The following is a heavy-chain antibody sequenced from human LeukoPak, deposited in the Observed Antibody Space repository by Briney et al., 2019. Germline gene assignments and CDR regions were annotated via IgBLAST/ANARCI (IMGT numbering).Heavy chain of an antibody. Sequence: GASVKVSCKASGYTFTSYGISWVRQAPGQGLEWMGWISAYNGSTNYAQKLQGRVTMTTDTSTSTAYMELRSLRSDDTAVYYCARGTNYYDSENWFDPWGQGTLVTVSS. CDR1: GYTFTSYG. D-gene: IGHD3-22*01. CDR3: ARGTNYYDSENWFDP. CDR2: ISAYNGST. J-gene: IGHJ5*02. V-gene: IGHV1-18*01.